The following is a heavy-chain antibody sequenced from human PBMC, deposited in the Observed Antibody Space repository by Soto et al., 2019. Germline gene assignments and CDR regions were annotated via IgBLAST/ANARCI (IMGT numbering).Heavy chain of an antibody. V-gene: IGHV3-23*01. CDR2: ISGSGGST. CDR3: ANQGIAAAGMGWFDP. J-gene: IGHJ5*02. Sequence: EVQLLESGGGLVQPGGSLRLSCAASGFTFSSYAMSWVRQAPGKGLEWVSAISGSGGSTYYADSVKGRFTISRDNSRNTLYLQMNSLSAEDTAVYYCANQGIAAAGMGWFDPWGQGTLVTVSS. CDR1: GFTFSSYA. D-gene: IGHD6-13*01.